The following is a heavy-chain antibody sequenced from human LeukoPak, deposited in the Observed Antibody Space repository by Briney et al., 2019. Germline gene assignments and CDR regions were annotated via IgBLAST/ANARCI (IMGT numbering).Heavy chain of an antibody. CDR1: GFTVSSNY. V-gene: IGHV3-66*01. Sequence: PGGSLRLSCAASGFTVSSNYMSWVRQAPGKGLEWVSVIYSGGSTYYADSVKGRLTISRDNSKNTLYLQMNSLRAEDTAVYYCARDPPYIVVVPAATRSMYPWGQGTLVTVSS. D-gene: IGHD2-2*01. CDR3: ARDPPYIVVVPAATRSMYP. J-gene: IGHJ5*02. CDR2: IYSGGST.